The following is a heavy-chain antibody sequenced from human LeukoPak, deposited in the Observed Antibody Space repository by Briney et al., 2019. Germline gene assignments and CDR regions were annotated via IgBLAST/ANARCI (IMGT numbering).Heavy chain of an antibody. CDR2: INHSGST. Sequence: SETLSLTCAVYGGSFSGYYWSWIRQPPGKGLEWIGEINHSGSTNYNPSLKSRVTISVDTSKNQFSLKLSSVTAADTAVYYCARGSRNTYYYDSSGYSGGFDPWVQGTLVTVSS. D-gene: IGHD3-22*01. CDR3: ARGSRNTYYYDSSGYSGGFDP. V-gene: IGHV4-34*01. CDR1: GGSFSGYY. J-gene: IGHJ5*02.